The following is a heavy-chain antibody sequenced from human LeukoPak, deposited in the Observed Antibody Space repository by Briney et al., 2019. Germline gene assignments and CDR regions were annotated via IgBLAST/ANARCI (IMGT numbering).Heavy chain of an antibody. D-gene: IGHD3-10*01. CDR2: ISSSGSTI. CDR3: ARDLYYYGSGSYVPGLPDY. J-gene: IGHJ4*02. Sequence: GGSLRLSCTASGFTFSTYELNWVRQAPGKGLEWVSYISSSGSTIYCTDSVKGRFTISRDNAKNSLYLQMNSLRAEDTAVYYCARDLYYYGSGSYVPGLPDYWGQGTLVTVSP. V-gene: IGHV3-48*03. CDR1: GFTFSTYE.